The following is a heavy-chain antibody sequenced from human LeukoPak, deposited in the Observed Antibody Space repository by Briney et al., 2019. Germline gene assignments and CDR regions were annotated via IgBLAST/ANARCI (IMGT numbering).Heavy chain of an antibody. D-gene: IGHD3-22*01. CDR3: AKGGSFYDSSGYADY. J-gene: IGHJ4*02. V-gene: IGHV3-23*01. Sequence: GGSLRLSCAASGFTFSSYAMSWVRQAPGKGLEWVSAISGSGSTTYYADSVKGRFAISRDNSKNTLSLQMNSLRAEDTAVYYCAKGGSFYDSSGYADYWGQGTLVTVSS. CDR1: GFTFSSYA. CDR2: ISGSGSTT.